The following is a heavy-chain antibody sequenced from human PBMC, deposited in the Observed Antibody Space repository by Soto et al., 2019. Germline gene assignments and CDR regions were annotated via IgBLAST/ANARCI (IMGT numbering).Heavy chain of an antibody. J-gene: IGHJ4*02. CDR1: GGSISSSSYY. V-gene: IGHV4-39*07. D-gene: IGHD3-22*01. CDR2: IYYSGST. Sequence: SETLSLTCTVSGGSISSSSYYWGWIRQPPGKGLEWIGSIYYSGSTYYNPSLKSRVTISVDTSKNQLSLKLSSVTAADTAVYYCARADYDSSGYYYYFDYWGQGTLVTVSS. CDR3: ARADYDSSGYYYYFDY.